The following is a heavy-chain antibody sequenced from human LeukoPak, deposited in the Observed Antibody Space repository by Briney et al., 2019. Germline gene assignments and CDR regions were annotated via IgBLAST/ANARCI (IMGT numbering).Heavy chain of an antibody. D-gene: IGHD6-6*01. V-gene: IGHV4-61*01. Sequence: SETLSLTCIVSGGSVSSGSYYWSWIRQPPGKGLEWIAYIYYSGSTNYNPSLTSRVTISVDTSKNQFSLKLSSVTAADTAVYYCARASRPTSSSSHYYGMDVWGQGTTVTVSS. CDR1: GGSVSSGSYY. CDR3: ARASRPTSSSSHYYGMDV. CDR2: IYYSGST. J-gene: IGHJ6*02.